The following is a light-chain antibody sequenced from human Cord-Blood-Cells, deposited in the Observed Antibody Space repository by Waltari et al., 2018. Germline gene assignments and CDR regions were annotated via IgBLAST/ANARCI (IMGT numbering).Light chain of an antibody. CDR3: QQYNSYRT. Sequence: DIQMTQSPSTRSASVGDKVTITCRASQSISSWLAWYQQQPGKAPKPLIYYASSLESGVPSRFSGSGSWTEFTLTISSLQPDDFGTYYCQQYNSYRTFGQGTKVEIK. CDR2: YAS. CDR1: QSISSW. J-gene: IGKJ1*01. V-gene: IGKV1-5*01.